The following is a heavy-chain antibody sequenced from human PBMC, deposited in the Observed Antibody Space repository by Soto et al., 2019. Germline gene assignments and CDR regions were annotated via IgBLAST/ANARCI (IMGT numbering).Heavy chain of an antibody. CDR1: GFSLTGSGVG. V-gene: IGHV2-5*02. D-gene: IGHD3-3*01. CDR3: ARFLWSDTSLYYFDY. CDR2: IYWDDDK. J-gene: IGHJ4*02. Sequence: SGPTLVNPAQTLTLTCTFSGFSLTGSGVGVGWIRQPPGKALEWLALIYWDDDKRYSPSLKSRLTVTKDTSKNQVVLTMTNMDPVDTATYYCARFLWSDTSLYYFDYWGQGTLVTVSS.